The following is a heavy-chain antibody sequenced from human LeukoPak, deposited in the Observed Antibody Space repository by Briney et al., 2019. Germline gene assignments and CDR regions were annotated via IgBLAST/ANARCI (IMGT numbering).Heavy chain of an antibody. CDR1: GFTFSGYW. D-gene: IGHD3-10*01. Sequence: GGSLRLSCAASGFTFSGYWMSWVRQAPGKGLEWVANIKQDGSEKNYVDSVKGRFTISRDNAKNSLLLQMDSLRAEDTAVYYCARDDGYGSGSLNPYYYYGMDVWGKGTTVTVSS. J-gene: IGHJ6*04. V-gene: IGHV3-7*03. CDR3: ARDDGYGSGSLNPYYYYGMDV. CDR2: IKQDGSEK.